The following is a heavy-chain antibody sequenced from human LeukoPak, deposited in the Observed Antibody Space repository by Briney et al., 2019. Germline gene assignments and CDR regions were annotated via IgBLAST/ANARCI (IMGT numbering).Heavy chain of an antibody. J-gene: IGHJ6*03. D-gene: IGHD3-10*01. CDR1: GFTVSSNY. Sequence: GGSLRLSCVASGFTVSSNYMSWVRQAPGKGLEWVSDIYSGGSTYYADSVKGRFTISRDNSKNTLYLQMNSLRAEDTAVYYCASGSGSYRTPYYYMDVWGTGTTVTVSS. V-gene: IGHV3-53*01. CDR2: IYSGGST. CDR3: ASGSGSYRTPYYYMDV.